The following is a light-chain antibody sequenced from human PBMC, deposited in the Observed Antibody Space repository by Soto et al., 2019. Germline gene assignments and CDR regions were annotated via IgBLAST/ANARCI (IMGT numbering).Light chain of an antibody. CDR3: QQANSFPST. CDR2: AAS. Sequence: DIHMTQSPSSVSASVGYIFTITCRASQGISSWLDWYQQKPGKAPKLLIYAASSLQSGVPSRLRGSGYGTDLTITISSMQTEDFETYYCQQANSFPSTFGQGTRLEI. J-gene: IGKJ5*01. CDR1: QGISSW. V-gene: IGKV1-12*01.